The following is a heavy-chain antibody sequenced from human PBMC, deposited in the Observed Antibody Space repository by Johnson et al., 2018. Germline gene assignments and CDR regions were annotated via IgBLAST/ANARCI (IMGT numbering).Heavy chain of an antibody. Sequence: EVQLLESGGGLIRPGGSLRLSCAASGFIVTSNYVNWVRQAPGKGLEWVSVIFSGGGTDYAGSVKGRFTISGDISKNTVYLQMNSLRVDDTAVYYWVRGLVRPFYYMDVWGKGTTVTVS. CDR1: GFIVTSNY. CDR3: VRGLVRPFYYMDV. J-gene: IGHJ6*03. D-gene: IGHD3-10*01. V-gene: IGHV3-53*01. CDR2: IFSGGGT.